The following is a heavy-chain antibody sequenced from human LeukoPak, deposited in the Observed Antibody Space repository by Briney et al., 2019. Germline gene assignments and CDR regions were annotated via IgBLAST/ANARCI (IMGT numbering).Heavy chain of an antibody. Sequence: SETLSLTCGVYGGSFSGYFWSWVRQPPGKGLEWIGEINHSGSTNYNPPLKSRATISVDKSKNQISLKLSSVTAADTAVYYCARTHQLRYFDWLRAHNWFDPWGQGTLVTVSS. V-gene: IGHV4-34*01. D-gene: IGHD3-9*01. CDR2: INHSGST. CDR1: GGSFSGYF. CDR3: ARTHQLRYFDWLRAHNWFDP. J-gene: IGHJ5*02.